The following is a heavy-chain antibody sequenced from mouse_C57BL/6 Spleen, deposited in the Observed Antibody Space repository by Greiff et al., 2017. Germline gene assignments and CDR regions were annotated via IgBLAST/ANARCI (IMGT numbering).Heavy chain of an antibody. J-gene: IGHJ4*01. CDR2: IWTGGGT. CDR1: GFSLTSYA. Sequence: VQLVESGPGLVAPSQSLSITCTVSGFSLTSYAISWVRQPPGKGLEWLGVIWTGGGTNYNSALKSRLSISKDNSKSQVVLKMNSLQTDDTARYYCARGDYGSSYYAMDYWGQGTSVTVSS. CDR3: ARGDYGSSYYAMDY. V-gene: IGHV2-9-1*01. D-gene: IGHD1-1*01.